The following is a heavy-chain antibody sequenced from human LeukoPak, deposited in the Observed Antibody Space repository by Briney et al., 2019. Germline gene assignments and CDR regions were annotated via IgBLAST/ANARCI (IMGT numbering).Heavy chain of an antibody. D-gene: IGHD3-22*01. CDR2: INHSGST. V-gene: IGHV4-34*01. CDR1: GGSFSGYY. CDR3: ATYPHYYDSSGYYDY. Sequence: PSETLSLTCGVYGGSFSGYYWSWIRQPPGKGLEWIGEINHSGSTNYNPSLKSRVTISVDTSKNQFSLKLSSVTAADTAVYYCATYPHYYDSSGYYDYWGQGTLVTVSS. J-gene: IGHJ4*02.